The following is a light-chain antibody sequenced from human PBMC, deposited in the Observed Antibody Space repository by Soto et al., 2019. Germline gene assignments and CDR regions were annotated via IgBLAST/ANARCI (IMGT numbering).Light chain of an antibody. CDR1: PGVSSSY. V-gene: IGKV3D-20*02. Sequence: EIVLKKSLGTLSLTPGERATISCRASPGVSSSYLAWYQQKPGQAPRLLIYRTSNRVTGIPDRFSGSGSGTDFTLTISRLEPEEFAGYYCQQRSSRPPMYNCGQGTKVAIK. J-gene: IGKJ2*01. CDR3: QQRSSRPPMYN. CDR2: RTS.